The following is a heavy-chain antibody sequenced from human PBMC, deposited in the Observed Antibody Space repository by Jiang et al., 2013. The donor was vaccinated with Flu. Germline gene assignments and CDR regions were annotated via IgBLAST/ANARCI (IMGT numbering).Heavy chain of an antibody. CDR2: ISYDGSNK. CDR3: ARDSLRDNHDYGDYRVYYYGMDV. J-gene: IGHJ6*02. D-gene: IGHD4-17*01. V-gene: IGHV3-30-3*01. Sequence: RSLRLSCAASGFTFSSYAMHWVRQAPGKGLEWVAVISYDGSNKYYADSVKGRFTISRDNSKNTLYLQMNSLRAEDTAVYYCARDSLRDNHDYGDYRVYYYGMDVWGQGTTVTVSS. CDR1: GFTFSSYA.